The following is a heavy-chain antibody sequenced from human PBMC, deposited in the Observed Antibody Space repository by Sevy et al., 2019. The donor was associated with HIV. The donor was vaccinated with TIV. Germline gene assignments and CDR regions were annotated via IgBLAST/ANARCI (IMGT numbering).Heavy chain of an antibody. CDR3: AGWDHYDYIWGSYRYMVYY. Sequence: SETLSLTCTVSGGSVSSGSYYWSWIRQPPGKGLEWIGYIYYSGSTNYNPSLKSRVTISVDTSKNQFSLRLSSWTASDTAVYYCAGWDHYDYIWGSYRYMVYYWGQGTLVTVSS. V-gene: IGHV4-61*01. D-gene: IGHD3-16*02. CDR2: IYYSGST. CDR1: GGSVSSGSYY. J-gene: IGHJ4*02.